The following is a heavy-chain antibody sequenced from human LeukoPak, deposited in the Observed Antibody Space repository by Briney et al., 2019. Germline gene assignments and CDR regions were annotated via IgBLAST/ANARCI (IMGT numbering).Heavy chain of an antibody. CDR2: ITSSGGTT. CDR3: TRGFDVSDY. V-gene: IGHV3-48*04. Sequence: GGSLRLSCAVSGLTFSSYSMNWVRQAPGKGLEWLSYITSSGGTTYYADSVKGRFTISRDNAKNSLYLQMNSLRVEDTAAYYCTRGFDVSDYWGQGTVVTVSA. J-gene: IGHJ4*02. CDR1: GLTFSSYS. D-gene: IGHD3-10*02.